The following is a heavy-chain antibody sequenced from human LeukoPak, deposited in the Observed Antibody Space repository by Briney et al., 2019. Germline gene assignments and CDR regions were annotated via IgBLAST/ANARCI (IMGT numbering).Heavy chain of an antibody. V-gene: IGHV4-39*01. Sequence: SETLSLTCTVSGVSISSSNYYWGWIRQPPGKGLEWIGSIYYTGSTYYNPSLKSRVTISVDTSKNQFSLKLSSVTAADTAVYYCARRPPYDAPVPAAGTSAVGGIDYWGQGTLVTVSS. CDR2: IYYTGST. J-gene: IGHJ4*02. CDR1: GVSISSSNYY. D-gene: IGHD6-13*01. CDR3: ARRPPYDAPVPAAGTSAVGGIDY.